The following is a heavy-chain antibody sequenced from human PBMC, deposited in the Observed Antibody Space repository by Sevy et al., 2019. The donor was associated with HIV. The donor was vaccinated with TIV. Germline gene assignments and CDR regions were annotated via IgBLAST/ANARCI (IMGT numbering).Heavy chain of an antibody. D-gene: IGHD3-22*01. CDR2: ISHSGTV. CDR3: ARGNIEITMMIVVFTGGIYYFDY. Sequence: SETLSLTCAVYGGSFSGYYWSWIRQPPGKGLEWIGEISHSGTVNYNPSLKSRVTISVDTSKDQFSLKLSSVTAADTAVYYCARGNIEITMMIVVFTGGIYYFDYWGQGTLATVSS. V-gene: IGHV4-34*01. CDR1: GGSFSGYY. J-gene: IGHJ4*02.